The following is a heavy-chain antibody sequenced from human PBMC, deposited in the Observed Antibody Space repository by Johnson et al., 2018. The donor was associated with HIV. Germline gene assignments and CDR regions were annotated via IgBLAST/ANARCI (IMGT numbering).Heavy chain of an antibody. V-gene: IGHV3-30*09. Sequence: QVQLVESGGGVVQPGRSLRLSCAASGFTFSSYAMHWVRQAPGKGLDWVAVISDDGSNEYYADSVKGRFAISRDNSKNTLYLQMNSLRAEDTAVYFCARAINDAFDIWGQGTMVTVSP. CDR2: ISDDGSNE. CDR1: GFTFSSYA. CDR3: ARAINDAFDI. J-gene: IGHJ3*02.